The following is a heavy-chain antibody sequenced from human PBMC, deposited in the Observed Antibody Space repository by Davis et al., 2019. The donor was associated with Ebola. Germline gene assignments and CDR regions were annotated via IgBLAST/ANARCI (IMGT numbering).Heavy chain of an antibody. J-gene: IGHJ6*02. Sequence: PSETLSLTCTVSGGSISSYYWSWIRQPPGKGLEWIGYIYYSGSTNYNPSLKSRVTISVDTSKNQFSLKLSSVTAADTAVYYCARDPLEYSSSSGYYYYGMDVWGQGTTVTVSS. CDR3: ARDPLEYSSSSGYYYYGMDV. CDR1: GGSISSYY. CDR2: IYYSGST. D-gene: IGHD6-6*01. V-gene: IGHV4-59*01.